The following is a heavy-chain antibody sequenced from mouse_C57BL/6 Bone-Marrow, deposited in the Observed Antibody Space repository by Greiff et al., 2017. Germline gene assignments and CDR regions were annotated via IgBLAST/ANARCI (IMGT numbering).Heavy chain of an antibody. V-gene: IGHV1-26*01. Sequence: EVQRVESGPELVKPGASVKISCKASGYTFTDYYMNWVKQSHGKSLEWIGDINPNNGGTSYNQKFKGKATLTVDKSSSTAYMELRSLTSEDSAVYYCARWGTTVVDFDSWGQGTTLTVSS. CDR2: INPNNGGT. CDR1: GYTFTDYY. CDR3: ARWGTTVVDFDS. J-gene: IGHJ2*01. D-gene: IGHD1-1*01.